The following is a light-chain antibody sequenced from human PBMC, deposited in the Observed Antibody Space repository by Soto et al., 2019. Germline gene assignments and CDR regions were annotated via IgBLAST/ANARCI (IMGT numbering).Light chain of an antibody. Sequence: EIVLTQSPATLSVSPGERATLSCRASQNVISNLAWCQQKPGQAPRLLIYGASTRATGLPARFSGSGSGTEFTLTISSLQSEDFAVYYCQQYNNWPITFGQGTRLDIK. J-gene: IGKJ5*01. CDR3: QQYNNWPIT. CDR2: GAS. V-gene: IGKV3-15*01. CDR1: QNVISN.